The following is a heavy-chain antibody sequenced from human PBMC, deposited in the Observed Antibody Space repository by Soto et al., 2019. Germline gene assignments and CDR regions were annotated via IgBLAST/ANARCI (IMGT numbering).Heavy chain of an antibody. J-gene: IGHJ4*02. D-gene: IGHD6-13*01. Sequence: GGSLRLSCVASGFTFSSYSMNWVRQAPGKGLEWLSYISTSNTIYYADSVQGRFTISRDNAKNSLYLQMNSLRAEDTAVYYCVSRISAAGSRWGQGTLVTVSS. CDR1: GFTFSSYS. CDR2: ISTSNTI. V-gene: IGHV3-48*01. CDR3: VSRISAAGSR.